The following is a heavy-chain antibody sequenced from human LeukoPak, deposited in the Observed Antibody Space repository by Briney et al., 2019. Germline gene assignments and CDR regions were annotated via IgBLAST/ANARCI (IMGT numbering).Heavy chain of an antibody. Sequence: SETLSLTCTVSGGSISNSYWNWIRQPPGKGLEWIGYIYYSGTTKYNPSLRSRVTISVDTSKNQFSLRLTTVTAADTAVYYCARGFDSKSTYFDYWGQGTLVTVSS. CDR2: IYYSGTT. CDR3: ARGFDSKSTYFDY. V-gene: IGHV4-59*01. J-gene: IGHJ4*02. CDR1: GGSISNSY. D-gene: IGHD5-12*01.